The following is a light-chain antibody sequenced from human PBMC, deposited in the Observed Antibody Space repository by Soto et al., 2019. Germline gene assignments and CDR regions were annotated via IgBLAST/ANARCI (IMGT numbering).Light chain of an antibody. CDR1: QSVSSN. Sequence: EVVMTQSPATLSVSLGDRATLSCRASQSVSSNLAWYQQKPGQAPRLLIYGASTRATGIPARFRGSGSGTEFTLTISSLQSEDFAVYSCQQYNNWPLTFGGGTKVDIK. J-gene: IGKJ4*01. CDR3: QQYNNWPLT. CDR2: GAS. V-gene: IGKV3-15*01.